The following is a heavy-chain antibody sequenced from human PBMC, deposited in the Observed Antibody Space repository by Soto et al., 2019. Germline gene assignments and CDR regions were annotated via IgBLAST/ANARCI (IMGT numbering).Heavy chain of an antibody. CDR2: IYNSGTT. CDR1: GGSITRGGYY. J-gene: IGHJ5*02. Sequence: QVQLQESGPGLVKPSETLSLTCTVSGGSITRGGYYWSWIRQHPGKGLEWIGYIYNSGTTYYNPSLKSRGTISGDTSKNQFSLKLTSVTAAATAVYYCARDPAPWCQGTLVTVSS. CDR3: ARDPAP. V-gene: IGHV4-31*03.